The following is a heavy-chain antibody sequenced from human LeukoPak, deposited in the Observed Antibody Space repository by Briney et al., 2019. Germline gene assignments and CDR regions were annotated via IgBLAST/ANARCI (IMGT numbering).Heavy chain of an antibody. J-gene: IGHJ5*02. CDR3: ARGYCTNGVCYSPWFDP. D-gene: IGHD2-8*01. V-gene: IGHV3-30-3*01. CDR2: ISYDGSNK. CDR1: GFTFNSYA. Sequence: GRSLRLSCAASGFTFNSYAMHWVRQAPGKGLEWVAVISYDGSNKYYADSVKGRFTISRDNSKNTLYLQMNSLRAEDTAVYYCARGYCTNGVCYSPWFDPWGQGTLVTVSS.